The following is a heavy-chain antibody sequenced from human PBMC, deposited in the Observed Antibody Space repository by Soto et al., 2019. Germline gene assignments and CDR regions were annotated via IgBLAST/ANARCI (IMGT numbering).Heavy chain of an antibody. V-gene: IGHV3-23*01. CDR3: SKDLPSPGMAAAGTRLDAFYI. CDR2: ISGSGGST. CDR1: GFTFSSYA. Sequence: PGGSLILSCAASGFTFSSYAMSWVRQAPGKGLEWVSAISGSGGSTYYADSVKGRFTISRDNSKNTLYLQMNRLKAEDTAVYSCSKDLPSPGMAAAGTRLDAFYIWGQGTRVTVSS. D-gene: IGHD6-13*01. J-gene: IGHJ3*02.